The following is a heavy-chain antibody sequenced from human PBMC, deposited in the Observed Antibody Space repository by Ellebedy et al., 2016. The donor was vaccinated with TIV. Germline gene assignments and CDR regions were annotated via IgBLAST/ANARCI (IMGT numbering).Heavy chain of an antibody. D-gene: IGHD1-26*01. CDR3: ARYRVPGDV. J-gene: IGHJ6*02. CDR2: ISSSSTYI. V-gene: IGHV3-21*04. Sequence: GESLKISCAASGFTFSYYGMHWVRQAPGKGLEWVSAISSSSTYIYYADSVKGRFIISRDNAKNSLYLQMNSLGVEDTAVYYCARYRVPGDVWGQGTTVTVSS. CDR1: GFTFSYYG.